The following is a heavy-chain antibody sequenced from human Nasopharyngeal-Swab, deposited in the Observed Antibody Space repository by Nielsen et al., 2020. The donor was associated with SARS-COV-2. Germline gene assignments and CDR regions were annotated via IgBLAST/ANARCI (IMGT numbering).Heavy chain of an antibody. D-gene: IGHD6-13*01. CDR3: AKTLDQYSSSWNRFY. CDR2: ISGSGGST. J-gene: IGHJ4*02. Sequence: WIRQPPGRGLEWVSAISGSGGSTYYADSVKGRFTISRDNSKNTLYLQMNSLRAEDTAVYYCAKTLDQYSSSWNRFYWGQGTLVTVSS. V-gene: IGHV3-23*01.